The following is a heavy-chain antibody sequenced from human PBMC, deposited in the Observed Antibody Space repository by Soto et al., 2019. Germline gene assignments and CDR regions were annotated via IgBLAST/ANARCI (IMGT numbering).Heavy chain of an antibody. CDR2: IYWDDDK. J-gene: IGHJ4*02. Sequence: QLTLKESGPTLVKPTQTLTLTCPFSWFSLSSTRMAVGWIRQPPGKALEWLAIIYWDDDKRYSPVLKSMLTLTKDTSQNQAVLTMTNLDPVDTASDYGAHIVVDGLGYYFDYWGQGTLVTVSS. V-gene: IGHV2-5*02. CDR1: WFSLSSTRMA. D-gene: IGHD6-19*01. CDR3: AHIVVDGLGYYFDY.